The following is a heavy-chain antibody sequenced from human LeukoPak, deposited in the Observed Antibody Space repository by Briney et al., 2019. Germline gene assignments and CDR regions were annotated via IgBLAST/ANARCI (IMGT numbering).Heavy chain of an antibody. Sequence: GGSLRLSCAASGFTFSSYAMSWVRQAPGKGLEWVSGISGSGGTTYYADSVKGRFTLSRDNSKNTLYLQMNSLRAEDTAVYYCAIGPRQKRALNTYWGQGTLVTVSS. CDR3: AIGPRQKRALNTY. CDR1: GFTFSSYA. CDR2: ISGSGGTT. J-gene: IGHJ4*02. V-gene: IGHV3-23*01.